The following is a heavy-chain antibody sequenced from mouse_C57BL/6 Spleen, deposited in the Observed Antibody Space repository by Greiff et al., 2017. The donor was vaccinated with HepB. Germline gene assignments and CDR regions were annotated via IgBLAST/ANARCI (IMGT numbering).Heavy chain of an antibody. D-gene: IGHD1-1*01. CDR2: ISDGGSYT. V-gene: IGHV5-4*01. CDR3: ARDGDYYGSSGAY. J-gene: IGHJ3*01. Sequence: EVKLVESGGGLVKPGGSLKLSCAASGFTFSSYAMSWVRQTPEKRLEWVATISDGGSYTYYPDNVKGRFTISRDNAKNNLYLQMSHLKSEDTAMYYCARDGDYYGSSGAYWGQGTLVTVSA. CDR1: GFTFSSYA.